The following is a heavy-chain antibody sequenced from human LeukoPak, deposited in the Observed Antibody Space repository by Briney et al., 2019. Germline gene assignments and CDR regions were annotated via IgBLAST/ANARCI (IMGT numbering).Heavy chain of an antibody. J-gene: IGHJ4*02. D-gene: IGHD5-18*01. V-gene: IGHV4-34*01. Sequence: SETLSLTCAVYGDSLSGYYWSWVRQPPGKGLEWLGEINHSGSTNYNPSLKSRVTISVDTSKNQFSLKLSSVTAADTAVYYCARAQGYSYGYLYDYWGQGTLVTVS. CDR1: GDSLSGYY. CDR3: ARAQGYSYGYLYDY. CDR2: INHSGST.